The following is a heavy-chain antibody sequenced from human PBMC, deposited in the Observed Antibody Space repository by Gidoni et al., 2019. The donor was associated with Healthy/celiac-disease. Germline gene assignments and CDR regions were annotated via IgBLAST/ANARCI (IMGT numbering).Heavy chain of an antibody. CDR3: ARVGGYCSSTSCYPYWYFDL. J-gene: IGHJ2*01. D-gene: IGHD2-2*01. Sequence: EVQLVESGGGLVQPGGSLRLSCAASGFTGSSDWMSWVRQAPGKGLEWVANIKQDGSEKYYVDAVTGRFTISRDHAKNSLYLQMNSLRAEDTAVSYCARVGGYCSSTSCYPYWYFDLWGRGTLVTVSS. V-gene: IGHV3-7*01. CDR1: GFTGSSDW. CDR2: IKQDGSEK.